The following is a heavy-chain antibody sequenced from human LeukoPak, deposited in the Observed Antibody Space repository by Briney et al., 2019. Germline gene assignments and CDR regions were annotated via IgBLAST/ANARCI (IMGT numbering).Heavy chain of an antibody. CDR2: IYPGDSDN. J-gene: IGHJ4*02. CDR1: GYTNINYW. D-gene: IGHD5-24*01. CDR3: AEGDDYTYRSDS. V-gene: IGHV5-51*01. Sequence: HGESLKISCKGSGYTNINYWIAWVRQMPGKGLEWMGVIYPGDSDNRYSPSLGGQVTISADKSITTAHLQWSSLEPTDTAKYFCAEGDDYTYRSDSWGQGTLVTVSS.